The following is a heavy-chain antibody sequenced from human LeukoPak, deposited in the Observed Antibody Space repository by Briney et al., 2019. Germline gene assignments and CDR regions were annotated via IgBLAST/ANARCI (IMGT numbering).Heavy chain of an antibody. CDR1: GYTFTSYG. Sequence: ASVKVSCKASGYTFTSYGISWVRQAPGQGLEWMGIINPSGGSTSYAQKFQGRVTMTRDTSTSTVYMELSSLRSEDTAVYYCARAVSEVDYWGQGTLDTVSS. J-gene: IGHJ4*02. CDR3: ARAVSEVDY. CDR2: INPSGGST. V-gene: IGHV1-46*01.